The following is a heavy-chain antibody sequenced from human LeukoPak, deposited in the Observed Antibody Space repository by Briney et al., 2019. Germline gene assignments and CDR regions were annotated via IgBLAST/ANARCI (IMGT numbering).Heavy chain of an antibody. CDR2: INPNSGGT. Sequence: APVKVSCKASGYTFTGYYMHWVRQAPGQGLEWMGLINPNSGGTNYAQKFQGRVTMTRDTSISTAYMELSRLRSDDTAVYYCARGSVIVVVPAAIDDPWGQGTLVTVSS. CDR3: ARGSVIVVVPAAIDDP. CDR1: GYTFTGYY. J-gene: IGHJ5*02. D-gene: IGHD2-2*01. V-gene: IGHV1-2*02.